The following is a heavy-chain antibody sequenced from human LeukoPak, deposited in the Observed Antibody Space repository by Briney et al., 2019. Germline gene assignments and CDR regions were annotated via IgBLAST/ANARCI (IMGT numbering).Heavy chain of an antibody. J-gene: IGHJ4*02. D-gene: IGHD2-21*02. CDR1: GGSISSYY. Sequence: SETLSLTCTVSGGSISSYYWSWIRQPPGKGLEWIGYIYYSGSTNYNPSLKSRVTISVDTSKNQFSLKLSSVTAADTAVYYCARHVGGGDSYYFDYWGQGTLVTVSS. V-gene: IGHV4-59*08. CDR3: ARHVGGGDSYYFDY. CDR2: IYYSGST.